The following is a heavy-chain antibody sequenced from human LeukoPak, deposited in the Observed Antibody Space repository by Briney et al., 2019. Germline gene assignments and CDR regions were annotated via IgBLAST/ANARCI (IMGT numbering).Heavy chain of an antibody. CDR1: GGSFSGYY. V-gene: IGHV4-34*01. CDR3: ARQVYGSGSYSKTYDY. D-gene: IGHD3-10*01. Sequence: SETLSLTCAVYGGSFSGYYWSWIRQPPGKGLEWIGCIYYSGSTYYNPSLKSRVTISVDTSKNQFSLRLSSVSAADTAVYYCARQVYGSGSYSKTYDYWGQGTLVTVSS. CDR2: IYYSGST. J-gene: IGHJ4*02.